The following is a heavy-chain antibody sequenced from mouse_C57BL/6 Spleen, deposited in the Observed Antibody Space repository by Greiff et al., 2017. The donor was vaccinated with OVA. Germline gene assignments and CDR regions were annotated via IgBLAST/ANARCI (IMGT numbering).Heavy chain of an antibody. J-gene: IGHJ4*01. Sequence: EVKLMESGGGLVQPGGSLKLSCAASGFTFSDYYMYWVRQTPEKRLEWVAYISNGGGSTYSPDTVKGRFTISRDNAKNTLYLQMSRLKSEDTAMYYCAREYYGSSYDAMDYWSQGTPVTVSS. CDR2: ISNGGGST. CDR1: GFTFSDYY. D-gene: IGHD1-1*01. V-gene: IGHV5-12*01. CDR3: AREYYGSSYDAMDY.